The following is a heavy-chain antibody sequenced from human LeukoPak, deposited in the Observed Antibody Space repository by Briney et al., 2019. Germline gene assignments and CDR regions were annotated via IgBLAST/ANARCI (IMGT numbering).Heavy chain of an antibody. D-gene: IGHD5-18*01. Sequence: SETLSLTCTVSGGSISSSSYYWGWIRQPPGQGLEWIGSIYYSGSTYYNPSLKSRVTISVDTSNNQYSLKPSSVTGADTAVYYCARERGRGYSYGYRPSGMDYWGQGTLVTVSS. CDR2: IYYSGST. CDR1: GGSISSSSYY. CDR3: ARERGRGYSYGYRPSGMDY. V-gene: IGHV4-39*02. J-gene: IGHJ4*02.